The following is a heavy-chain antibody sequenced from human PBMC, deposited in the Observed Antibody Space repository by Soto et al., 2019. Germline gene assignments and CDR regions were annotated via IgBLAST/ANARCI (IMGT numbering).Heavy chain of an antibody. CDR1: GFTFSSYG. J-gene: IGHJ6*02. D-gene: IGHD3-10*01. Sequence: QVQLVESGGGVVQPGRSLRLSCAASGFTFSSYGMHWVRQAPGKGLEWVAVIWYDGSNKYYADSVKGRFSISRDKPKNTIYLQLNKLRSEDTAVYYCVRGRYGSGSYHDAYYYGMAVWGQGNTVTVS. CDR2: IWYDGSNK. V-gene: IGHV3-33*01. CDR3: VRGRYGSGSYHDAYYYGMAV.